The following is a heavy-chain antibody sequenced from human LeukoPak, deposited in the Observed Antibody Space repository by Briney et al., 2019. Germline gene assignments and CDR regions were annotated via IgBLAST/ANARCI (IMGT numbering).Heavy chain of an antibody. CDR2: IYYSGST. D-gene: IGHD6-13*01. V-gene: IGHV4-61*05. CDR3: ARAREQLVPTGYYYYYMDV. J-gene: IGHJ6*03. CDR1: GGSISSSSYY. Sequence: SETLSLTCTVSGGSISSSSYYWGWIRQPPGKGLEWIGYIYYSGSTNYNPSLKSRVTISVDTSKNQFSLKLSSVTAADTAVYYCARAREQLVPTGYYYYYMDVWGKGTTVTVSS.